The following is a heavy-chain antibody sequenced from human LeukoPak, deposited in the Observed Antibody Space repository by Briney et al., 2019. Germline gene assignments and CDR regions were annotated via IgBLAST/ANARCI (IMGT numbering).Heavy chain of an antibody. V-gene: IGHV4-39*01. Sequence: SETLSLTYTVSGASISSTTYYWGWIRQPPRKGLEWIASIYYSGSTYYNPSLKSRVTISVDTSKNQFSLKLSSVTAADTAVYYCARHKYSSGWPPEGAFDIWGQGTMVTVSS. J-gene: IGHJ3*02. CDR1: GASISSTTYY. CDR2: IYYSGST. D-gene: IGHD6-19*01. CDR3: ARHKYSSGWPPEGAFDI.